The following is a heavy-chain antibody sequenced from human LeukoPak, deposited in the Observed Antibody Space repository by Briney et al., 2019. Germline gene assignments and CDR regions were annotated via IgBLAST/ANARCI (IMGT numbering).Heavy chain of an antibody. Sequence: SETLSLTCTVSGGSISSYYWSLIRQPPGKGLEWIGYIHYSGSTNYNPSLKSRVTISVDTSKNQFSLKLSSVTAADTAVYYCARVYYSSSYDYWYFDLWGRGTLVTVSS. CDR3: ARVYYSSSYDYWYFDL. CDR2: IHYSGST. V-gene: IGHV4-59*01. CDR1: GGSISSYY. D-gene: IGHD6-13*01. J-gene: IGHJ2*01.